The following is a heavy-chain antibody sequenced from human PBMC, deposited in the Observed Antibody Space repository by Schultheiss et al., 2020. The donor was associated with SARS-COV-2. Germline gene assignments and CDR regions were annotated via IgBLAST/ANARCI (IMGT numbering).Heavy chain of an antibody. D-gene: IGHD2-15*01. CDR1: GFTFSSYG. CDR2: ISGSGGST. V-gene: IGHV3-23*01. Sequence: GGSLRLSCAASGFTFSSYGMHWVRQAPGKGLEWVSAISGSGGSTYYADSVKGRFTISRDNSKNTLYLQMNSLRAEDTAVYYCAKEYCSGGSCYPFDYWGQGTLVTVSS. CDR3: AKEYCSGGSCYPFDY. J-gene: IGHJ4*02.